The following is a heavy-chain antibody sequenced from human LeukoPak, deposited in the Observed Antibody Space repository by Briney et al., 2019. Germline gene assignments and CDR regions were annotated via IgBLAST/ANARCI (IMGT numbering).Heavy chain of an antibody. Sequence: GASVKACCNASGYTFTSSYINWVRQAPGQGLEWMGWVSAYNGKTSYVQNFQGRVTMTTDSSTNTAYMDLTSLTSDDTAVYYCARGGTYYPCIDYWGQGTPVTVSS. CDR2: VSAYNGKT. J-gene: IGHJ4*02. CDR3: ARGGTYYPCIDY. V-gene: IGHV1-18*01. D-gene: IGHD1-26*01. CDR1: GYTFTSSY.